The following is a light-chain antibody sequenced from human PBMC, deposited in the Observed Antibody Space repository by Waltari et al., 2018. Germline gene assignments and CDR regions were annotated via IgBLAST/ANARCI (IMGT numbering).Light chain of an antibody. J-gene: IGKJ1*01. Sequence: EIVLTQSPGILSLSPGEGFTLSCRASQSVGRSLAWYQQKPGQAPRLLIYGASSRATGIPDRFRGGGSGTDFSLTISRLEPEDFAVYYCQHYVRLPATFGQGTKVEIK. CDR3: QHYVRLPAT. CDR2: GAS. V-gene: IGKV3-20*01. CDR1: QSVGRS.